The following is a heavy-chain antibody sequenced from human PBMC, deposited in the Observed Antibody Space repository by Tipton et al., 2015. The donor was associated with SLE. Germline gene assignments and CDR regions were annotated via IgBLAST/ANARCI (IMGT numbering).Heavy chain of an antibody. J-gene: IGHJ3*02. Sequence: LRLSCSVSGGSITNKYWSWIRQPPGKGLEWIGYLNYNGGATYSPSLKSRVTTSVDTSKNQFSLNLNSVTAADTAVYYCARAEGSWDAFDIWGQGTMVTVSS. CDR2: LNYNGGA. V-gene: IGHV4-59*08. D-gene: IGHD2-15*01. CDR3: ARAEGSWDAFDI. CDR1: GGSITNKY.